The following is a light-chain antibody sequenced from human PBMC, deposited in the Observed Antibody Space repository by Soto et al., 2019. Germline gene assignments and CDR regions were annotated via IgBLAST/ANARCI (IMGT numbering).Light chain of an antibody. V-gene: IGKV1-12*01. J-gene: IGKJ2*01. Sequence: DIQMTQSPSSVSASVGDRVTITCRATQGVSSRLAWYQQKPGRAPRLLIYAASSLHSGVPSRFSGSGSGTDFTLTISSLQPEDFATYYCQQANSFPYTFGQGTKLEIK. CDR1: QGVSSR. CDR2: AAS. CDR3: QQANSFPYT.